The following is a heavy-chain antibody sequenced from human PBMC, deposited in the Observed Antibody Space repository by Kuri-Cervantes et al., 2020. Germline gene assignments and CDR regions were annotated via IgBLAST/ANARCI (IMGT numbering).Heavy chain of an antibody. J-gene: IGHJ4*02. CDR1: GFPFSNYA. CDR2: ISYDGSNK. V-gene: IGHV3-30-3*01. Sequence: GALKISCAASGFPFSNYAMHLVRQAPGTGLEWVAVISYDGSNKYHADSVKCRFTISIDNSKNTLYLQMNSLRAEDTAVYDCARVRLVRVVWGNFDYWGQGTLVTVSS. CDR3: ARVRLVRVVWGNFDY. D-gene: IGHD6-19*01.